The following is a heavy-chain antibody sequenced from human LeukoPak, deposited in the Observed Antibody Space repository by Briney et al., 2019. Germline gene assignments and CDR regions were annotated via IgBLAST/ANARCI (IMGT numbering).Heavy chain of an antibody. CDR1: GGSFSGYY. J-gene: IGHJ6*02. CDR2: INHSGST. V-gene: IGHV4-34*01. CDR3: ARLVAQYYYYYGMDV. D-gene: IGHD5-12*01. Sequence: PSETLSLTCAVYGGSFSGYYWSWIRQPPGKGLEWIGEINHSGSTNYNPSLKSRVTISVDTSKNQFSLKLSSVTAADTAVYYCARLVAQYYYYYGMDVWGQGTTVTVSS.